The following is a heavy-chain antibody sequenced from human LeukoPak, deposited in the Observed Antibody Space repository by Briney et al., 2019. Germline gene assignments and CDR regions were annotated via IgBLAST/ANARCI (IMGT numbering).Heavy chain of an antibody. J-gene: IGHJ5*02. CDR2: IHYTGST. CDR1: GGSIDSGDYY. D-gene: IGHD3-3*01. Sequence: SETLSLTCTVAGGSIDSGDYYWGWVRQPPGKGLECIASIHYTGSTYYDPSLKSRVTLSVDTSKNQFSLNLYSVTAADTAIYYCARHPIERSLGGVPDWFDPWGQGTLVTVSS. V-gene: IGHV4-39*07. CDR3: ARHPIERSLGGVPDWFDP.